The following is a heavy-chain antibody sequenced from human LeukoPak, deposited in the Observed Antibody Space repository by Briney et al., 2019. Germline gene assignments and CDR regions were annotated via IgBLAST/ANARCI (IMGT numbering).Heavy chain of an antibody. Sequence: AGGSLRLSCAASGFTFSSYEMNWVRQAPGKGLEWVSYISSSGSTIYYADSVKGRFTISRDNAKNSLYLQMNSLRAEDTAVYYCAREKAPHYYDSSGYPLYFGYWGQGTLVTVSS. CDR3: AREKAPHYYDSSGYPLYFGY. CDR1: GFTFSSYE. CDR2: ISSSGSTI. V-gene: IGHV3-48*03. D-gene: IGHD3-22*01. J-gene: IGHJ4*02.